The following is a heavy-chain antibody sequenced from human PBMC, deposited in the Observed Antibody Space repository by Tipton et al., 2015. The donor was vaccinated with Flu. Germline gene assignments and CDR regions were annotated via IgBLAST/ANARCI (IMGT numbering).Heavy chain of an antibody. J-gene: IGHJ6*02. CDR3: ARDTFRYCSGASCLSDYYYYGMDV. D-gene: IGHD2-15*01. CDR1: GGSISSFY. CDR2: IYSSART. Sequence: TLSLTCTVSGGSISSFYWSWIRQPPGKGLEWIGYIYSSARTNYNSSLESRVTISVDTSKNQFSLNLCSVTAADTAVYYCARDTFRYCSGASCLSDYYYYGMDVWGQGTTVTVSS. V-gene: IGHV4-59*01.